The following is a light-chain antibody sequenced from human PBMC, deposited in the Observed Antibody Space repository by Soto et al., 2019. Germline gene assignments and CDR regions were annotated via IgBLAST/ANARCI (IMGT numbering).Light chain of an antibody. Sequence: EIVMTQSPGTLSLSPGERATLSCRASQSVSSSYLAWYQQKPGQAPRLLIYGASTRATGIPARFSGSGTGTDFTLTISSLQSEDFAVYYCQQYSEWPTFGRGTKVDIK. CDR2: GAS. CDR3: QQYSEWPT. J-gene: IGKJ1*01. V-gene: IGKV3-15*01. CDR1: QSVSSSY.